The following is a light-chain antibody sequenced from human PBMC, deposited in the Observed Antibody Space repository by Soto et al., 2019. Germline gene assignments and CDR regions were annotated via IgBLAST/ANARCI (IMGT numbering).Light chain of an antibody. CDR1: QDIRKY. Sequence: DIQMTQSPSSLSASVGDRVPITCQASQDIRKYLNWYQQKPGKAPNILIYDTSNLETGVPSRFSGSGSGTDFTFTISSLQPEDIATYYCQQYEDIPITFGQGTRLEIK. CDR2: DTS. J-gene: IGKJ5*01. V-gene: IGKV1-33*01. CDR3: QQYEDIPIT.